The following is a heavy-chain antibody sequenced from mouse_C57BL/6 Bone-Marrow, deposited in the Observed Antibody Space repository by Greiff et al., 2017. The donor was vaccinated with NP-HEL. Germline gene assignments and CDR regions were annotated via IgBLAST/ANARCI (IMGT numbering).Heavy chain of an antibody. Sequence: QVQLQQPGAELVRPGSSVKLSCKASGYTFTGYWMDWVKQRPGQGLEWIGNIYPSDSEPHYNQKFKDKATLTVDKSSSTAYMQHSSLTSEDSAVYYCARYGSPPWFAYWGQGTLVTVSA. CDR1: GYTFTGYW. CDR2: IYPSDSEP. J-gene: IGHJ3*01. CDR3: ARYGSPPWFAY. V-gene: IGHV1-61*01. D-gene: IGHD1-1*01.